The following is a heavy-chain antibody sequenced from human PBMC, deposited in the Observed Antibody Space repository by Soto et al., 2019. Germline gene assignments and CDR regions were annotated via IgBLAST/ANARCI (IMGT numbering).Heavy chain of an antibody. D-gene: IGHD3-22*01. CDR1: GFTFSSYD. J-gene: IGHJ6*02. Sequence: GGSLRLSCAASGFTFSSYDMHWVRQATGKGLEWVSAIGTAGDTYYPGSVKGRFTISRENAKNSLYLQMNSLRAEDTAVYYCARQKWLLLRSYYYGMDVWGQGTTVTVSS. V-gene: IGHV3-13*01. CDR2: IGTAGDT. CDR3: ARQKWLLLRSYYYGMDV.